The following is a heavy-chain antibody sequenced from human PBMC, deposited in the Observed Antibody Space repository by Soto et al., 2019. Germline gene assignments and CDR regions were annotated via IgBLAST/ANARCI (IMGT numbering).Heavy chain of an antibody. CDR3: ASYCGGDCYSDAFDI. CDR1: RGSVSGYA. D-gene: IGHD2-21*02. CDR2: INHSGST. J-gene: IGHJ3*02. Sequence: SKNLSLTCPVERGSVSGYAGNWIRQPTGKGLEWIGEINHSGSTNYNPSLKSRVTISVDTSKNQFSLKLSSVTAADTAVYYCASYCGGDCYSDAFDIWGQGTMVT. V-gene: IGHV4-34*01.